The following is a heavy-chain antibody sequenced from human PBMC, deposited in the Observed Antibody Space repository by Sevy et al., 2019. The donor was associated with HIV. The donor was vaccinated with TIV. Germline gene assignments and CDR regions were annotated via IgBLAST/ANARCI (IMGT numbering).Heavy chain of an antibody. J-gene: IGHJ6*02. D-gene: IGHD3-9*01. V-gene: IGHV3-30*18. CDR2: ISYDGSNK. Sequence: GGSLRLSCAASGFTFSSYGMHWVRQAPGKGLEWVALISYDGSNKYYADPVKGRFTISRDNPKNTLYLQMSSLRTEDTAVYYCAKESRYFDGVWGQGTTVTVSS. CDR3: AKESRYFDGV. CDR1: GFTFSSYG.